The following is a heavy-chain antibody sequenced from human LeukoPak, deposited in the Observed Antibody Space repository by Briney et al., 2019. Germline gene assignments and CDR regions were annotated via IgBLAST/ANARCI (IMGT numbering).Heavy chain of an antibody. D-gene: IGHD2-8*01. CDR3: ARLDNYKDIVLMVYARGIDY. Sequence: GEALRISCKGSGYSFTTYWISWVRQMPGKGLEWMGRIVLGDSFTKYSPSFQGHVTISTDKSINTAYLHWSSLEDSDTAMYYSARLDNYKDIVLMVYARGIDYWGQGTLVTVSS. J-gene: IGHJ4*02. CDR1: GYSFTTYW. V-gene: IGHV5-10-1*01. CDR2: IVLGDSFT.